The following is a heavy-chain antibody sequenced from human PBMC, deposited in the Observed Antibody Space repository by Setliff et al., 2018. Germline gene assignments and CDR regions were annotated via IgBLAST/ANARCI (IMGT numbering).Heavy chain of an antibody. CDR2: INHRGTT. CDR3: ARQKYWSGYYGEGYYYYMDV. CDR1: GGSFSGYY. J-gene: IGHJ6*03. D-gene: IGHD3-3*01. Sequence: SETLSLTCAVYGGSFSGYYWNWIRQAPGKGLEWIGEINHRGTTSYTPSLKGRVTISVDTSKNLFSLKLSSVTAADTAVYYCARQKYWSGYYGEGYYYYMDVWGKGTTVTVSS. V-gene: IGHV4-34*01.